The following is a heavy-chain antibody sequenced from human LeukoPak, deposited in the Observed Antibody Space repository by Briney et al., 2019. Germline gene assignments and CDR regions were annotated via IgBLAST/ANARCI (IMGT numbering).Heavy chain of an antibody. CDR1: GFTFNNYA. Sequence: GGSLRLSCAASGFTFNNYAMTGVRQAPGEGLEWVSSISASGVMTYYADSVNGRFTVSRDNSTNNFYLQMSRLTAADTAVSYCAKDRSIGTYYTFAHWGQGTLVTVSS. D-gene: IGHD1-26*01. CDR2: ISASGVMT. CDR3: AKDRSIGTYYTFAH. V-gene: IGHV3-23*01. J-gene: IGHJ4*02.